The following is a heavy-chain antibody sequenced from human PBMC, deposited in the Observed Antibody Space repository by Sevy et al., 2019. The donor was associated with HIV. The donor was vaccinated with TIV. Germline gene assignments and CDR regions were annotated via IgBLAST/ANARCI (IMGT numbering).Heavy chain of an antibody. D-gene: IGHD3-3*01. CDR1: GFTFSNYA. CDR3: AKFVELGMENWYFDV. V-gene: IGHV3-23*01. Sequence: GGSLRLSCAASGFTFSNYAMSWVHQAPGKELEWVSTILKSGDGTYYADSVRGRFTVSRDNSRNTLYLQMNSLRVEDTAVYYCAKFVELGMENWYFDVWGRGARVTVSS. J-gene: IGHJ2*01. CDR2: ILKSGDGT.